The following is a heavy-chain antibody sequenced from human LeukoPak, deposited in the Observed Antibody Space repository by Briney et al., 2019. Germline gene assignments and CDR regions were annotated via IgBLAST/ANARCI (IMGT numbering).Heavy chain of an antibody. CDR1: GGTFSSYA. D-gene: IGHD1-14*01. J-gene: IGHJ6*03. CDR2: IIPIFGTA. CDR3: ARAAAPFPYKVGYYMDV. Sequence: AASVKVSCKASGGTFSSYAISWVRQAPGQGLEWMGGIIPIFGTANYAQKFQGRVTITADESTSTAYMELSSLRSEDTAVYYCARAAAPFPYKVGYYMDVWGKGTTVTISS. V-gene: IGHV1-69*13.